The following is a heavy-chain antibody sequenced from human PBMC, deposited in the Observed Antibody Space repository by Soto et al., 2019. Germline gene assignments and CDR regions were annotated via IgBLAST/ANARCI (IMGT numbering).Heavy chain of an antibody. V-gene: IGHV3-33*08. CDR1: ASIFKGHG. CDR3: ARDGVGATTFFGFLDY. Sequence: QVQLVESGGGVVQPGGSLRLSCAASASIFKGHGMHWVRQAPGKGLEWVAIIRYDGSDEHYGDSVKGRFTISRDNSKNMLYVQMNSLRAEDTAVYYGARDGVGATTFFGFLDYWGQGTLVTVSS. CDR2: IRYDGSDE. J-gene: IGHJ4*02. D-gene: IGHD1-26*01.